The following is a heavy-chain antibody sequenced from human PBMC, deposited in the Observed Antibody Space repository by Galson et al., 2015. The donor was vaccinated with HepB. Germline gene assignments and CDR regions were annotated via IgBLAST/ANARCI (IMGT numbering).Heavy chain of an antibody. D-gene: IGHD5-18*01. Sequence: SLRLSCAASGFTFSSYGMHWVRQAPGKGLEWVAVISYDGSNKYYADSVKGRFTISRDNSKNTLYLQMNSLRAKDTAVYYCAKGRAGIQLLYGYYLDDAFDIWGQGTMVTVSS. V-gene: IGHV3-30*18. J-gene: IGHJ3*02. CDR1: GFTFSSYG. CDR2: ISYDGSNK. CDR3: AKGRAGIQLLYGYYLDDAFDI.